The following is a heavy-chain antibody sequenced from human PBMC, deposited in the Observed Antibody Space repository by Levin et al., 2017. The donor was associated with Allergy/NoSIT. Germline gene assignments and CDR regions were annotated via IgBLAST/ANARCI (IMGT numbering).Heavy chain of an antibody. Sequence: GESLKISCKASGYTFTNYYIHWVRQAPGHGLEWMGWIHPNTGGTKSAQNFQDRVTMTRDMSISTAYMELSRLRPDDTAVFFCAIKEVGGNDWYWGQGTLVTVSS. J-gene: IGHJ4*02. CDR3: AIKEVGGNDWY. CDR2: IHPNTGGT. D-gene: IGHD2-21*01. V-gene: IGHV1-2*02. CDR1: GYTFTNYY.